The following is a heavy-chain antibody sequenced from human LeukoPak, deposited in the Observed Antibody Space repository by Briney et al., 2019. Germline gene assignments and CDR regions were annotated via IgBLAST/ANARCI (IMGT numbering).Heavy chain of an antibody. CDR2: ISSSGSTI. J-gene: IGHJ6*04. D-gene: IGHD3-10*02. V-gene: IGHV3-48*04. CDR1: GFTFSNAW. CDR3: AELGITMIGGV. Sequence: GGSLRHSCAASGFTFSNAWMNWVRQAPGKGQEWVSYISSSGSTIYYADSVKGRFTISRDNAKNSLYLQMNSLRAEDTAVYYCAELGITMIGGVWGKGTTVTISS.